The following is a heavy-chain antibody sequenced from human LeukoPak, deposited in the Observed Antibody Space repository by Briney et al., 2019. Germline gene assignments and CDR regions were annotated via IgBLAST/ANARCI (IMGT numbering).Heavy chain of an antibody. J-gene: IGHJ4*02. CDR1: GFTFSDYY. V-gene: IGHV3-11*01. D-gene: IGHD3-10*01. CDR3: ASLTLSGSYLNSFDY. CDR2: ISSSGSTI. Sequence: PGGSLRLSCAASGFTFSDYYISWIRQAPGKGLEWVSYISSSGSTIYYADSVKGRFTISRDNAKNSLYLQVNSLRAEDTAVYYCASLTLSGSYLNSFDYWGQGTLVTVSS.